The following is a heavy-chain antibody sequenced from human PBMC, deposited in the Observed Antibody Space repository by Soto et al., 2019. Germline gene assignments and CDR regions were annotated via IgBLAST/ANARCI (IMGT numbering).Heavy chain of an antibody. CDR2: ISPMFGAA. CDR3: AREVQVHTPAFVY. V-gene: IGHV1-69*19. Sequence: QVQLVQSGAEMKKPGSSVKVSCQSSGGTFNTYAMNWVRQAPGQGPEWMGDISPMFGAANYAPKFQGGVTITADDSTGPSYMLLSSLTSEDTALYFCAREVQVHTPAFVYWGQGTLVTVS. J-gene: IGHJ4*02. D-gene: IGHD3-10*01. CDR1: GGTFNTYA.